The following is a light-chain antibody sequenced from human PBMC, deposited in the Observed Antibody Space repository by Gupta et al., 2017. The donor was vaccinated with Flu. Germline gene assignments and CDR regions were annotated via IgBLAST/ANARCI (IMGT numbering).Light chain of an antibody. CDR3: MQGSRWPWA. CDR2: QVS. CDR1: QSLVYSDGNTY. V-gene: IGKV2-30*01. J-gene: IGKJ1*01. Sequence: GVMTPSPLPLPVTLGQPASISCRSSQSLVYSDGNTYLHWFQQRPGQSPRRLIYQVSHRESGVPDRFSGSGSGTDFTLKISRVEAEDVGVYYCMQGSRWPWAFGQGTKVEIK.